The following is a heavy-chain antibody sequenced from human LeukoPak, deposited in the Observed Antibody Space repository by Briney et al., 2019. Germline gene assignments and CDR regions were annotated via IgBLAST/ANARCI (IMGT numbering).Heavy chain of an antibody. Sequence: SETLSLACIVSGASISSYYWSWIRQPPGKGLEWVGYIYYSGSTNYNPTLKSRVTILVDTSKNQFSLKLSSVTAADTAVYYCARHMVRGVHAFDIWGQGTMVTVSS. J-gene: IGHJ3*02. V-gene: IGHV4-59*01. CDR1: GASISSYY. CDR3: ARHMVRGVHAFDI. CDR2: IYYSGST. D-gene: IGHD3-10*01.